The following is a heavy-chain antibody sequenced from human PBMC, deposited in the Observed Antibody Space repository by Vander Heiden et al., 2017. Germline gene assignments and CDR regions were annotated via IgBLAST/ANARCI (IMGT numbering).Heavy chain of an antibody. Sequence: QVQLVQSGAEVKMPGASVRVSCKASGYTLTAFYFHWPRQAPGQGLEWMGWHNPNTGVTNYPQKFQGRASVTRETSINTVYMELSSLTYDDSAIYYCARDRKGSGVSRQGLFGMDVWGQGTTVIVSS. J-gene: IGHJ6*02. D-gene: IGHD3-10*01. V-gene: IGHV1-2*02. CDR1: GYTLTAFY. CDR3: ARDRKGSGVSRQGLFGMDV. CDR2: HNPNTGVT.